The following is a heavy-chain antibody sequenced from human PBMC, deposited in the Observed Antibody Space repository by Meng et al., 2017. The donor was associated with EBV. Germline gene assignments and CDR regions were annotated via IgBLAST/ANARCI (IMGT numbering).Heavy chain of an antibody. CDR1: GASIRSYH. D-gene: IGHD3-22*01. J-gene: IGHJ1*01. V-gene: IGHV4-59*01. Sequence: QVQLQESGPGLVKPSGXXSXTXTVSGASIRSYHWSWIRPTPGKGLEWIGYIYYTGRTNYNPSLKGRVIISIDTSKNQFSLRLSSVTAADTAVYYCARYDNYYDSNGHDFWGQGTLVTVSS. CDR3: ARYDNYYDSNGHDF. CDR2: IYYTGRT.